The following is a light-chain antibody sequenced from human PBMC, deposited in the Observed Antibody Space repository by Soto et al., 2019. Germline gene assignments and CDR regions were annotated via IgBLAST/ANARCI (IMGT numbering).Light chain of an antibody. Sequence: DSQMTQSPSSLSASIGDRVTITCRASQGISTYLVWYQQKPGTVPKLLIFPASTLQSGVPSRFSGSGSGTDFTLTISSMQPEDVATYSCQNYNGAPWTFGQGTKVEI. V-gene: IGKV1-27*01. CDR1: QGISTY. CDR2: PAS. CDR3: QNYNGAPWT. J-gene: IGKJ1*01.